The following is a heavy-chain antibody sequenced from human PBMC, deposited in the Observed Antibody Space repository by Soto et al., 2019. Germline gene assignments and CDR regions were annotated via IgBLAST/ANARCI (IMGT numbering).Heavy chain of an antibody. J-gene: IGHJ4*02. D-gene: IGHD1-26*01. CDR1: GYSFTTYW. CDR3: ARSRTYGGNSFED. Sequence: GESLKISCSTSGYSFTTYWIGWVRQMPGKGLEWMGIIHPGDSDTRYSPSFQGQVTISADKSISTAYLQWSSLKASDTAIYYCARSRTYGGNSFEDWGQGTLVTVAS. V-gene: IGHV5-51*01. CDR2: IHPGDSDT.